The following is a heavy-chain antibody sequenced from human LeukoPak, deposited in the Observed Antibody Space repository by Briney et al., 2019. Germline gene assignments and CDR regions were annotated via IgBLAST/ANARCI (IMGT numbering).Heavy chain of an antibody. D-gene: IGHD2-15*01. Sequence: ASVKVSCKASGYTFTGYYMHWVRQAPGQGLEWMGWINPNSGGTNYAQKFQGRVTMTRDTSISTAYMELSRLRSDDTAVYYCASGYCSGGSCYSNYYYYMDVWGKGTTVTVSS. V-gene: IGHV1-2*02. CDR2: INPNSGGT. CDR3: ASGYCSGGSCYSNYYYYMDV. CDR1: GYTFTGYY. J-gene: IGHJ6*03.